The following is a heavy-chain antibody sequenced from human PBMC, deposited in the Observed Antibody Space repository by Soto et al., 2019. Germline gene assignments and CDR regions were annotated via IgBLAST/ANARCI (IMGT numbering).Heavy chain of an antibody. V-gene: IGHV3-30*18. Sequence: QVQLVESGGGVVQPGRSLRLSCAASGFTFSSYGMHWVRQAPGKGLEWVAVISYDGSNKYYADSVKGRFTISRDNSKNTLYLQMNSLRAEDTAVYYCAKDGGAAARLYYYYYYMDVWGKGTTVTVSS. CDR3: AKDGGAAARLYYYYYYMDV. CDR1: GFTFSSYG. J-gene: IGHJ6*03. D-gene: IGHD6-13*01. CDR2: ISYDGSNK.